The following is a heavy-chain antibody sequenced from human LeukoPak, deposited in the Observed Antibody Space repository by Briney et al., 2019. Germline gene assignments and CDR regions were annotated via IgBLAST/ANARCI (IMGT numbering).Heavy chain of an antibody. Sequence: ASVKVSCKASGYTFTSYGISWVRQAPGQGLEWMGWISAYNGNTNYAQKLQGRVTMTTDTSTSTAYMELRSLRSDDTAVYYCARDSCSSASCYLVYYYMDVWGKGTTVTVSS. V-gene: IGHV1-18*01. CDR2: ISAYNGNT. CDR3: ARDSCSSASCYLVYYYMDV. D-gene: IGHD2-2*01. J-gene: IGHJ6*03. CDR1: GYTFTSYG.